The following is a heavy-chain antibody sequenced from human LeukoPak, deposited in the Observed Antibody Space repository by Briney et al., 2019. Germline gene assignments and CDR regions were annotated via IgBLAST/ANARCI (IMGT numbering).Heavy chain of an antibody. Sequence: SETLSLTCTVSGGSISSYYWSWIRQPPGKGLEWIGSIYYSGSTYYNPSLKSRVTISVDTSKNQFSLKLSSVTAADTAVYYCARDRGYSSSPFDYWGQGTLVTVSS. CDR1: GGSISSYY. D-gene: IGHD6-13*01. V-gene: IGHV4-59*12. CDR2: IYYSGST. J-gene: IGHJ4*02. CDR3: ARDRGYSSSPFDY.